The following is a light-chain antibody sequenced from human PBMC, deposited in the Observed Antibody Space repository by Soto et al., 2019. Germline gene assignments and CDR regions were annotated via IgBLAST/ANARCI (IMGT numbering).Light chain of an antibody. J-gene: IGKJ1*01. CDR3: QQSYNTPWT. CDR1: QSISGY. Sequence: DIQMTQSPSSLSASVGDRVTITCRASQSISGYLNWYQQEPGKAPKLLIFAASSLQSGVPSRFSGSGSGTDFTLSISSLRPEDFAIYYCQQSYNTPWTFGQGTKVDIK. V-gene: IGKV1-39*01. CDR2: AAS.